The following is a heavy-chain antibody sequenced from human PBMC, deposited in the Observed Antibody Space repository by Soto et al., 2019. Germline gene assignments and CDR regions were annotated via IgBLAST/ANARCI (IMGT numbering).Heavy chain of an antibody. CDR1: GGSFSGYY. CDR2: INHSGST. Sequence: QVQLQQWGAGLLKPSETLSLTCAVYGGSFSGYYWSWIRQPPGKGLEWIGEINHSGSTNYNPSLKSRVTISVDTSKNHFSLKLSSVTAADTAVYYCARYAGRYCSSTSCRKRNWFDPWGQGTLVTVSS. CDR3: ARYAGRYCSSTSCRKRNWFDP. D-gene: IGHD2-2*01. J-gene: IGHJ5*02. V-gene: IGHV4-34*01.